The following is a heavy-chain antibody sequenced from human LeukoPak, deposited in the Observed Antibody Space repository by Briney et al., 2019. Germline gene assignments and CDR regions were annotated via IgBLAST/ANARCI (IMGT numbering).Heavy chain of an antibody. CDR1: GYSFILYG. Sequence: GASVKVSCKTSGYSFILYGISWVRQAPGQGPEWMGWINPNSGGTNYAQKFQGRVTMTRDTSISTAYMELSRLRSDDTAVYYCARVGGYSRNIIAFDYWGQGTLVTVSS. J-gene: IGHJ4*02. CDR3: ARVGGYSRNIIAFDY. V-gene: IGHV1-2*02. D-gene: IGHD6-13*01. CDR2: INPNSGGT.